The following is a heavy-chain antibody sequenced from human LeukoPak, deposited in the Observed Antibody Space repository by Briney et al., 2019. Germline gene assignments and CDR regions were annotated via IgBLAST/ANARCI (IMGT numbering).Heavy chain of an antibody. CDR2: IVVGSGNT. D-gene: IGHD2-15*01. V-gene: IGHV1-58*02. Sequence: SSVKVSCKASGFTFTSSAMQWVRQARGQRLEWIGWIVVGSGNTNYAQKFQERVTITRDMSTSTAYMELSSLRSEDTAVYYCAAAVYRSGASCYVFDYWGQGTLVTVSS. J-gene: IGHJ4*02. CDR3: AAAVYRSGASCYVFDY. CDR1: GFTFTSSA.